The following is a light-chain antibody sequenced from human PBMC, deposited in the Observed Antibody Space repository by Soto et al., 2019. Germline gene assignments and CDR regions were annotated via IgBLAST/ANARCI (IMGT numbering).Light chain of an antibody. Sequence: QSVLTHPRSVSWSPGQSVTVSCTGTTSDVGGHDYVSWYQQHPGKAPKLMIYSVSKRPSGVPDRFSGSKSGSTASLTISGLQAEDEANYYCCSYAGSFSYVFGTGTKVTVL. V-gene: IGLV2-11*01. CDR2: SVS. CDR1: TSDVGGHDY. CDR3: CSYAGSFSYV. J-gene: IGLJ1*01.